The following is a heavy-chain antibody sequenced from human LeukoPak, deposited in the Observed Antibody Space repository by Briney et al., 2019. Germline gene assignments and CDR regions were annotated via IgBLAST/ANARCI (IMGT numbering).Heavy chain of an antibody. CDR3: AKDGGIVVVVAARERYFDH. CDR1: GFTFSSYG. Sequence: GGSLRLSCAASGFTFSSYGMSWVRQAPGKGLEWVSAISGSGGSTYYADSVKGRFTISRDNSKNTLYLQMNSLRAEDTAVYYCAKDGGIVVVVAARERYFDHWGQGTLVTVSS. J-gene: IGHJ4*02. D-gene: IGHD2-15*01. CDR2: ISGSGGST. V-gene: IGHV3-23*01.